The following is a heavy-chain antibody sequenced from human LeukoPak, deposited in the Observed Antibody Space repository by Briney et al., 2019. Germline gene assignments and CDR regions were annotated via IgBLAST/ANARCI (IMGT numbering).Heavy chain of an antibody. Sequence: PSETLSLTCTVSGGSISSYYWSWIRQPPGKGLEWIGYIYYSGSTNYNPSLKSRVTISVDTSKNQFSLQLNSVTPEDTAVYYCARDPPGDQGYDYWGQGTLVTVSS. CDR2: IYYSGST. J-gene: IGHJ4*02. D-gene: IGHD1-14*01. CDR3: ARDPPGDQGYDY. CDR1: GGSISSYY. V-gene: IGHV4-59*12.